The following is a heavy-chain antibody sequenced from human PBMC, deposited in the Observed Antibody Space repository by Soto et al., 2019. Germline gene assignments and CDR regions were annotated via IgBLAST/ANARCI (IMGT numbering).Heavy chain of an antibody. J-gene: IGHJ5*02. Sequence: QVQLVQSGAEVKKPGASVKVSCKASGYTFTGYYMHGWLQAHGQGLEWMGWINPTSGGTNYAHTFKGRVTKTRDPSIITASMELSRLRADDTAVQYCARDSLMAEAAPYNGFEPWGKGNRVTVPP. CDR3: ARDSLMAEAAPYNGFEP. CDR1: GYTFTGYY. D-gene: IGHD6-13*01. V-gene: IGHV1-2*07. CDR2: INPTSGGT.